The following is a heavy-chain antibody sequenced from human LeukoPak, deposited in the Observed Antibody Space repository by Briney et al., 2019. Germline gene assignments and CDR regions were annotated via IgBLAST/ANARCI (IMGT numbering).Heavy chain of an antibody. CDR2: ISSYNGNT. Sequence: ASVKVSCKASGYTFTSYGITWVRQPPEKGLDGMVWISSYNGNTNYAQKVQGRVTMTTDTSTSTAYMELRSLRSDDTAVYYCARVFPSSGWYNLYYWGLGTLVTVSS. J-gene: IGHJ4*02. CDR1: GYTFTSYG. V-gene: IGHV1-18*01. CDR3: ARVFPSSGWYNLYY. D-gene: IGHD6-19*01.